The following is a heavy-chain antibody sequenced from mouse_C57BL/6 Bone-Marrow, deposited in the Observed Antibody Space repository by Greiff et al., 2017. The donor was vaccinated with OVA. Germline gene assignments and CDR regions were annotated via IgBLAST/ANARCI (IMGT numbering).Heavy chain of an antibody. V-gene: IGHV14-2*01. Sequence: VQLQQSGAELVQPGASVKLSCTASGFNIKDSYMHWVKQRTEQGLEWIGRLDPEYGETTSAPTFQGKATITADTYSNTAYLQLSSLTSEDTAVYYCARGGGGYFDYWGQGTTLTVSS. CDR1: GFNIKDSY. CDR2: LDPEYGET. CDR3: ARGGGGYFDY. J-gene: IGHJ2*01. D-gene: IGHD1-1*02.